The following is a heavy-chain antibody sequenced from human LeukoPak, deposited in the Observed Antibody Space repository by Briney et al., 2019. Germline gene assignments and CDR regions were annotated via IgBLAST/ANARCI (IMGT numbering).Heavy chain of an antibody. CDR3: ARDLLTMVRGVPYNWFDH. D-gene: IGHD3-10*01. J-gene: IGHJ5*02. CDR2: IYYSGST. Sequence: SETLSLTCTVSGGPISSYYWSWIRQPPGKGLEWIGYIYYSGSTNYNPSLKSRVTISVDTSKNQFSLKLSSVTAADTAVYYCARDLLTMVRGVPYNWFDHWGQGTLVTVSS. CDR1: GGPISSYY. V-gene: IGHV4-59*01.